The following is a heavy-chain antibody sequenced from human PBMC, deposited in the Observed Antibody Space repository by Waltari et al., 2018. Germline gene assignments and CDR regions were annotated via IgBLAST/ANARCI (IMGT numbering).Heavy chain of an antibody. V-gene: IGHV3-30*02. CDR3: AKGEQLGAFDI. CDR2: IWYDGSNK. D-gene: IGHD6-13*01. Sequence: VHLLESGGGLVQPGGSLRLSWAASGSPFSSYGLPWVRQAPGKGLEWVAVIWYDGSNKYYADSVKGRFTISRDNSKNTLYLQMNSLRAEDTAMYYCAKGEQLGAFDIWGQGTMVTVSS. CDR1: GSPFSSYG. J-gene: IGHJ3*02.